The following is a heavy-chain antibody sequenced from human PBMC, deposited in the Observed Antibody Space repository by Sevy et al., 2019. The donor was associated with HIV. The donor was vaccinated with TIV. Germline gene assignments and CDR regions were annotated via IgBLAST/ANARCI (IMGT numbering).Heavy chain of an antibody. CDR1: GFTFRNYW. Sequence: GGSLRLSCGVSGFTFRNYWMSWVRQSPGKGLDWVADINQDGSQKYYVDSVKGRFTISRDNAKNALSLQMNSLRAEDTAVYYCTRSDDSSSWYGDDVFDIWGQGTMVTVSS. J-gene: IGHJ3*02. D-gene: IGHD6-13*01. CDR2: INQDGSQK. V-gene: IGHV3-7*03. CDR3: TRSDDSSSWYGDDVFDI.